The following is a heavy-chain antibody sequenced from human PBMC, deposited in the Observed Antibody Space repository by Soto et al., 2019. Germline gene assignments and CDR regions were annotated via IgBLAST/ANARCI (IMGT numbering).Heavy chain of an antibody. J-gene: IGHJ6*02. CDR1: GVPFSDDG. V-gene: IGHV3-30*18. Sequence: GASLRLSCAVSGVPFSDDGMHWVRTPPDKGLEWVAVMSPDGTKKYYADSVKGRFTISRDTSKNTLYLPMSCLRGEDSAVYHWAKALVRGPYTHYGRDGWRQGTTVNLSS. CDR2: MSPDGTKK. D-gene: IGHD3-10*01. CDR3: AKALVRGPYTHYGRDG.